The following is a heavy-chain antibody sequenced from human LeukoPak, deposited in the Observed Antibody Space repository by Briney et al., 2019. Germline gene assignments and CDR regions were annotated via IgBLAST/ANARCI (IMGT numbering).Heavy chain of an antibody. CDR2: INAGNGNT. Sequence: ASVKVSCKASGYTFTSYAMHWVRQAPGQRLEWMGWINAGNGNTKYSQKFQGRVTITRDTSASTAYMELSSLRSEDTAVYYCARDLDFSHGYRLQSMVPFDYWGQGTLVTVSS. CDR3: ARDLDFSHGYRLQSMVPFDY. J-gene: IGHJ4*02. V-gene: IGHV1-3*01. CDR1: GYTFTSYA. D-gene: IGHD5-18*01.